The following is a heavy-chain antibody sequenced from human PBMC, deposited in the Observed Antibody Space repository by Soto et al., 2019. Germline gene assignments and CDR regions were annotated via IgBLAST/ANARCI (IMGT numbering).Heavy chain of an antibody. V-gene: IGHV3-48*01. Sequence: GGSLRLSCAASGFTFSSYSMNWVRQAPGKGLEWVSYISSSSSTIYYADSVKGRFTISRDNAKNSLYLQMNSLRAEDTAVYYCARDPPTMVYDYYYYYMDVWGKGTTVTVSS. J-gene: IGHJ6*03. CDR1: GFTFSSYS. CDR2: ISSSSSTI. D-gene: IGHD3-10*01. CDR3: ARDPPTMVYDYYYYYMDV.